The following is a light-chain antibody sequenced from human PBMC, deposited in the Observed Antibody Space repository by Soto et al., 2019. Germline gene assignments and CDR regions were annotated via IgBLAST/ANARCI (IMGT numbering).Light chain of an antibody. Sequence: DIQLPQSPSPLSASVGDRVTIPCRASQSISSWLACYQQNPGKAPKLLIYDASSLESGVPSRFRGSGSGTEFTLTISSLQTDDFATYYCQQYNSYSWTFGQGTKVEIK. CDR2: DAS. CDR1: QSISSW. CDR3: QQYNSYSWT. J-gene: IGKJ1*01. V-gene: IGKV1-5*01.